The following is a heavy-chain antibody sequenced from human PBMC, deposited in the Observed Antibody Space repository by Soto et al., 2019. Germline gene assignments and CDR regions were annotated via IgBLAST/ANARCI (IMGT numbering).Heavy chain of an antibody. CDR1: GYTCTSYY. CDR3: ARGPSCGGDCYLFDY. D-gene: IGHD2-21*02. CDR2: INPSGGRT. V-gene: IGHV1-46*01. J-gene: IGHJ4*02. Sequence: GASGKVSGKASGYTCTSYYMHWVRQAPGQGLEWMAMINPSGGRTKYAQIFQGRVTLTRDTSTGTVDMELSSLTSEDTAIYYCARGPSCGGDCYLFDYWGQGTQVTV.